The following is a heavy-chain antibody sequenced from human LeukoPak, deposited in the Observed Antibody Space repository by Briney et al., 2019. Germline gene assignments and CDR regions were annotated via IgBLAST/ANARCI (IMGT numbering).Heavy chain of an antibody. Sequence: PSETLSLTCVVYGGSFSGYYWSWIRHPPGKGLEWIGEINHSGSTNYNPSLKSRVTISVDTSKNQFSLKLSSVTAADTAVYYCVRGGSVATFFYYWGQGTLVTVSS. CDR1: GGSFSGYY. V-gene: IGHV4-34*01. CDR3: VRGGSVATFFYY. CDR2: INHSGST. J-gene: IGHJ4*02. D-gene: IGHD5-12*01.